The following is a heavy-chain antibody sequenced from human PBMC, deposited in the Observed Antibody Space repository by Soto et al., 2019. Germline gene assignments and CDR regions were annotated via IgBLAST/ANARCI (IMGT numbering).Heavy chain of an antibody. V-gene: IGHV1-18*01. J-gene: IGHJ4*02. CDR1: NYSFSSFG. D-gene: IGHD3-10*01. CDR3: ARDHYYRGSNLQVEYFDS. Sequence: QVHMVQSGTEVKKTGASVKVSCKASNYSFSSFGISWMRLAPGQGLEWMAWINPSNDNTNYAQSLQGRVTLTTDSSTSTAYMELRSLRSDDTAVYYCARDHYYRGSNLQVEYFDSWGQGPLVTVSS. CDR2: INPSNDNT.